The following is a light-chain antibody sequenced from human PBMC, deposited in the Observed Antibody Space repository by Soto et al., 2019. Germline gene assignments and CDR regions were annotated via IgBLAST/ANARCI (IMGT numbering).Light chain of an antibody. Sequence: QPVLTQPPSVSGAPGQRVTISCTGSSSNIGAGYDVHWYQQLPGTAPKLLIYGNSNRPSGVPDRLSGSKSGTSASLAITGLQADDEADYYCQSYDSSVTLRVFGTGTKVTVL. CDR1: SSNIGAGYD. CDR3: QSYDSSVTLRV. J-gene: IGLJ1*01. V-gene: IGLV1-40*01. CDR2: GNS.